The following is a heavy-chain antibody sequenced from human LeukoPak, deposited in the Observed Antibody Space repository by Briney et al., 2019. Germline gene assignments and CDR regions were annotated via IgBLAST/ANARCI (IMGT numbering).Heavy chain of an antibody. CDR1: GFTVSSNY. J-gene: IGHJ4*02. Sequence: GGSLRLSCAASGFTVSSNYMSWVRQAPGKGLEWVSVIYTGGSTYYADSVKGRFTISRDNSKNTLYLQMNSLGAEDTAVYYCARVGYTSGWSRNWGQGTLLTVSS. D-gene: IGHD6-19*01. CDR3: ARVGYTSGWSRN. CDR2: IYTGGST. V-gene: IGHV3-66*01.